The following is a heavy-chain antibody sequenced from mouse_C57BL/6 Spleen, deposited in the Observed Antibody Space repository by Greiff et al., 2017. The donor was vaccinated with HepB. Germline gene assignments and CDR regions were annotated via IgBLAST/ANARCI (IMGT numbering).Heavy chain of an antibody. V-gene: IGHV1-69*01. J-gene: IGHJ1*03. CDR3: ARSHFYWYFDV. Sequence: VQLQQPGAELVMPGASVKLSCKASGYTFTSYWMHWVKQRPGQGLEWIGEIDPSDSYTNYNQKFKGKSTLTVDKSSSTASMQLSSVTSEDSAVYYCARSHFYWYFDVWGTGTTVTVSS. CDR2: IDPSDSYT. CDR1: GYTFTSYW.